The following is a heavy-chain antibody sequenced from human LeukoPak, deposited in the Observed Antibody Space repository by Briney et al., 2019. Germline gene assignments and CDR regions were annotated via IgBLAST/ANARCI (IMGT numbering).Heavy chain of an antibody. V-gene: IGHV1-18*01. CDR3: ARGRSIAAAVNLDY. J-gene: IGHJ4*02. CDR2: ISAYNGNT. D-gene: IGHD6-13*01. CDR1: GYTFTSYG. Sequence: AASVKVSCKASGYTFTSYGISWVRQAPGQGLEWMGWISAYNGNTNYAQKLQGRVTMTTDTSTSTAYMELSSLRSEDTAVYYCARGRSIAAAVNLDYWGQGTLVTVSS.